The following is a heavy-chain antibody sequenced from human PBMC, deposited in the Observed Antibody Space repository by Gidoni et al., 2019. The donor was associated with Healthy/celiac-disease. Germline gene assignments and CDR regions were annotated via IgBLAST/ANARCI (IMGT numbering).Heavy chain of an antibody. CDR3: AKAPNYDSSGYYFDY. CDR2: ISWNSGSI. V-gene: IGHV3-9*01. J-gene: IGHJ4*02. Sequence: EVQLVESGGGLVQPGRSLRLSCAASGFTFDDYAMPWVRQAPGKGLGWVSGISWNSGSIGYADSVKGRFTISRDNAKNSLYLQMNSLRAEDTALYYCAKAPNYDSSGYYFDYWGQGTLVTVSS. CDR1: GFTFDDYA. D-gene: IGHD3-22*01.